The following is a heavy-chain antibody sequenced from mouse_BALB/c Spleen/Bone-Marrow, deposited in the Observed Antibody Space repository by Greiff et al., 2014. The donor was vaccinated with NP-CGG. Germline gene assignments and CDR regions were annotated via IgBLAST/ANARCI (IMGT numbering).Heavy chain of an antibody. J-gene: IGHJ3*01. CDR3: ARGGYDTSIFAY. CDR1: GYTFSSYW. CDR2: ILPGXGTX. V-gene: IGHV1-9*01. D-gene: IGHD2-3*01. Sequence: VQLQQSGAELMKPGASVKISCKATGYTFSSYWIEWVNQRPGHGLEWIGEILPGXGTXXXXXXXXXXXXXXXDTSSSTAYMQLSSLTSEDSAVYYCARGGYDTSIFAYWGQGTLVTVSA.